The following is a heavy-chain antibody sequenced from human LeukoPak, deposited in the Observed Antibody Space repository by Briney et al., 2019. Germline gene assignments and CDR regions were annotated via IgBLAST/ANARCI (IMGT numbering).Heavy chain of an antibody. CDR3: ARSQYYYDSSGTYYFDY. Sequence: SQTLSLTCAISGDSVSSNSAAWNWIRQSPSRGLEWLGRTYYRSKWYNDYAVSVKSRITINPDTSKNQFSLQLNSVTPEDTAVYYCARSQYYYDSSGTYYFDYWGQGTLVTVSS. V-gene: IGHV6-1*01. D-gene: IGHD3-22*01. CDR1: GDSVSSNSAA. J-gene: IGHJ4*02. CDR2: TYYRSKWYN.